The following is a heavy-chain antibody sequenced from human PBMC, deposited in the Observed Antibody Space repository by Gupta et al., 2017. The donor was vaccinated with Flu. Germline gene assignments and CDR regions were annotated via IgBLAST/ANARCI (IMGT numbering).Heavy chain of an antibody. J-gene: IGHJ6*04. CDR3: ATGSHQLEHVSYFYVYADG. CDR1: GFSFPDAW. D-gene: IGHD5/OR15-5a*01. CDR2: IRMKSEGETK. V-gene: IGHV3-15*01. Sequence: EEQVLDSGGGLVKPGGSLRLSFTASGFSFPDAWLIRVRQAPGQGLGWVVRIRMKSEGETKEVAANVQGRFTISRDDAKNTVFLQMHTVKTTDTGVYYCATGSHQLEHVSYFYVYADGWGKGTTVTVSS.